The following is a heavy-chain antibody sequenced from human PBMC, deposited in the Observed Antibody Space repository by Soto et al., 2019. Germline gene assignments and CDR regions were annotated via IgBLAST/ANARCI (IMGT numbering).Heavy chain of an antibody. D-gene: IGHD3-22*01. CDR2: ISAYNGNT. CDR3: ARDVITTGSSPIYYFDY. CDR1: GYTFTSYG. Sequence: QVPLVQSGAEVKKPGASVKVSCKASGYTFTSYGISWVRQAPGQGLEWMGWISAYNGNTNYAQKLQGRVTMTTDTSTSTAYMELRSLRSDDTAVYYCARDVITTGSSPIYYFDYWGQGTLVTVSS. J-gene: IGHJ4*02. V-gene: IGHV1-18*01.